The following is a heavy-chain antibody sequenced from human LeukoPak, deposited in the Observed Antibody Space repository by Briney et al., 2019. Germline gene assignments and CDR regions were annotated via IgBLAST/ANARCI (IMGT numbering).Heavy chain of an antibody. CDR2: IYYSGST. D-gene: IGHD2-15*01. J-gene: IGHJ3*02. V-gene: IGHV4-30-4*08. Sequence: SQTLSLTCTISGGSISSGDYYWSWIRQPPGKGLEWIGYIYYSGSTYYNPSLKSRVTISVDTSKNQFSLKLSSVTAADTAMYYCARGGDIVGAFDIWGQGTMVTVSS. CDR1: GGSISSGDYY. CDR3: ARGGDIVGAFDI.